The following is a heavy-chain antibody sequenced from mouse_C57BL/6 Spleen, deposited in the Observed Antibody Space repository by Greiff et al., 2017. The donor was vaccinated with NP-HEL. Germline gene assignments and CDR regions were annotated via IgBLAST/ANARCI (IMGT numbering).Heavy chain of an antibody. CDR1: GYAFSSSW. CDR2: IYPGDGDT. CDR3: EKWDCPLAMDD. D-gene: IGHD4-1*01. J-gene: IGHJ4*01. Sequence: VQLQQSGPELVKPGASVKISCKASGYAFSSSWMNWVKQRPGKGLEWIGRIYPGDGDTNYNGKFKGKATLTADKSSSTAYMQLSSLTSEESEVYVCEKWDCPLAMDDWGQGTSVTVSS. V-gene: IGHV1-82*01.